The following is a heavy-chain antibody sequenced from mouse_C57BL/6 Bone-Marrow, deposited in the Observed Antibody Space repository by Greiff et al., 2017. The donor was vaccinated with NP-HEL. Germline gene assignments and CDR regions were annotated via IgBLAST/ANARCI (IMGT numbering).Heavy chain of an antibody. CDR1: GYTFTSYW. D-gene: IGHD1-1*01. Sequence: QVQLQQPGAELVKPGASVKVSCKASGYTFTSYWMHWVKQRPGQGLEWIGRIHPSDSDTNYNQKFKGKATLTVDKSSSTAYMQLSSLTSKDSAVYYCASSYYYGSSSFDYWGQGTTLTVSS. CDR3: ASSYYYGSSSFDY. J-gene: IGHJ2*01. CDR2: IHPSDSDT. V-gene: IGHV1-74*01.